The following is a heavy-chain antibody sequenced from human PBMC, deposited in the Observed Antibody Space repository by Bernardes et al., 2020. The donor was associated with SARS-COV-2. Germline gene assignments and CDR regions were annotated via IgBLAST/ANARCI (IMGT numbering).Heavy chain of an antibody. CDR3: ARDAPRSSGWYYGGMDV. D-gene: IGHD6-19*01. CDR1: GFTFSSYA. Sequence: GGSLRLSCAASGFTFSSYAMHWVRQAPGKGLEWVAVISYDGSNKYYADSVKGRFTISRDNSKNTLYLQMNSLRAEDTAVYYCARDAPRSSGWYYGGMDVWGQGTTVTVSS. V-gene: IGHV3-30-3*01. CDR2: ISYDGSNK. J-gene: IGHJ6*02.